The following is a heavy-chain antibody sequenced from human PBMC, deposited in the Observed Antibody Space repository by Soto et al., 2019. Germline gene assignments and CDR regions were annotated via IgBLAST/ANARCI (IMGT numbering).Heavy chain of an antibody. J-gene: IGHJ3*02. V-gene: IGHV5-51*01. CDR3: ARLMGAYYYGSGSYRAFDI. CDR1: GYSFTSYW. CDR2: IYPGDSDT. D-gene: IGHD3-10*01. Sequence: GESLKISCKGSGYSFTSYWIGWVRQMPGKGLEWMGIIYPGDSDTRYSPSFQGQVTISADKSISTAYLQWSSLKASDTAMYYCARLMGAYYYGSGSYRAFDIWGQGTMVTVSS.